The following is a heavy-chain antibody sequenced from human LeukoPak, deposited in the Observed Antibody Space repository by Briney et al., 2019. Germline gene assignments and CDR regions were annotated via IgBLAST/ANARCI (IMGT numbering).Heavy chain of an antibody. D-gene: IGHD2-2*01. CDR1: GGSISSGGYY. CDR3: ARYPLSHCSSTSCYSILYAFDI. CDR2: IYYSGST. J-gene: IGHJ3*02. V-gene: IGHV4-61*08. Sequence: SETLSLTCTVSGGSISSGGYYWSWIRQPPGKGLEWIGYIYYSGSTNYNPSLKSRVTISVDTSKNQFSLKLSSVTAADTAVYYCARYPLSHCSSTSCYSILYAFDIWGQGTMVTVSS.